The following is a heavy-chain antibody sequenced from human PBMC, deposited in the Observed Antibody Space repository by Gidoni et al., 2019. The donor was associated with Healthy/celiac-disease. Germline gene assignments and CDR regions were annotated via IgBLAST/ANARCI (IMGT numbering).Heavy chain of an antibody. D-gene: IGHD3-10*01. CDR1: GFSLTTSGVA. CDR3: THRLVGSGSYPY. Sequence: QITLKESGPTLVKPTQTPTLTCTFSGFSLTTSGVAVGWIRQPPGKALEWLALFYWNDDKRYSPSLKSRLTITKDTSKNQVVLTMTNVDPVDTATYYCTHRLVGSGSYPYWGQGTLVTVSS. J-gene: IGHJ4*02. V-gene: IGHV2-5*01. CDR2: FYWNDDK.